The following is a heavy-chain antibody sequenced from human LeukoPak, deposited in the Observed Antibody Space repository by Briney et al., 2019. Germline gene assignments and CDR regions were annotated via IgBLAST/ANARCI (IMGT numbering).Heavy chain of an antibody. J-gene: IGHJ4*02. V-gene: IGHV3-15*01. D-gene: IGHD5-18*01. CDR1: GFTFSNAW. CDR3: TTDVDTAMVTVY. Sequence: PGGSLRLSCAASGFTFSNAWMSWVRQAPGKGLEWVGRIKSKTDGGTTDYAAPVKGRFTISRDDSKNTLYLQMNSLNTEDTAVYYCTTDVDTAMVTVYWGQGTLVTVSS. CDR2: IKSKTDGGTT.